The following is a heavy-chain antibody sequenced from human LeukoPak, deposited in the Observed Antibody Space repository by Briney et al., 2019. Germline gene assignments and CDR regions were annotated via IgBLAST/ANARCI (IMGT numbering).Heavy chain of an antibody. CDR2: IYYSGST. D-gene: IGHD4-23*01. CDR1: GGSISSSSYY. CDR3: ARTLYVGYYYYYMDV. V-gene: IGHV4-39*01. Sequence: SETLSLTCTVSGGSISSSSYYWGWIRQPPGKGLEWIGSIYYSGSTYYNPSLKSRVTISVDTSKNQFSLKLSSVTAADTAVYYCARTLYVGYYYYYMDVWGKGTTVTVSS. J-gene: IGHJ6*03.